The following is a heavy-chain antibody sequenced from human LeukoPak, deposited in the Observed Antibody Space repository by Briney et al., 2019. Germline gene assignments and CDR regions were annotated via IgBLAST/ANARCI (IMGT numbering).Heavy chain of an antibody. CDR3: ARGSRYCSSTSCSRRYYYYYYMDV. V-gene: IGHV1-69*01. Sequence: SVKVSCKASGGTFSSYAISWVRQAPGQGLEWMGGIIPIFGTANYAQKFQGRVTITADESTSTAYMELSSLRSEDTAVYYCARGSRYCSSTSCSRRYYYYYYMDVWGKGTTVTVSS. J-gene: IGHJ6*03. CDR2: IIPIFGTA. CDR1: GGTFSSYA. D-gene: IGHD2-2*01.